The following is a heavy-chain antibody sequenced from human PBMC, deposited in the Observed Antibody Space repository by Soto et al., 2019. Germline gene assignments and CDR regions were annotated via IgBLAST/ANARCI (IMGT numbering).Heavy chain of an antibody. CDR1: GGSISSYY. CDR2: IYYSGST. Sequence: ASETLSLTCTVSGGSISSYYWSWIRQPPGKGLEWIGYIYYSGSTNYNPSLKSRVTISVDTSKNQFSLKLSSVTAADTAVYYCARGDELYGDYDYWGQGTLVTVSS. CDR3: ARGDELYGDYDY. V-gene: IGHV4-59*01. D-gene: IGHD4-17*01. J-gene: IGHJ4*02.